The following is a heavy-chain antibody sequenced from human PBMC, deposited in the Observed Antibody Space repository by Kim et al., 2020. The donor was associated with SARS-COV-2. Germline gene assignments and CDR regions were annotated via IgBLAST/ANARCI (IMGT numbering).Heavy chain of an antibody. CDR1: GGSISSSSYY. CDR2: IYYSGST. J-gene: IGHJ2*01. Sequence: SETLSLTCTVSGGSISSSSYYWGWIRQPPGKGLEWIGSIYYSGSTYYNPSLKSRVTISVDTSKNQFSLKLSSVTAADTAVYYCARDLGSIVVVISSYWYFDLWGRGTLVTVSS. D-gene: IGHD3-22*01. V-gene: IGHV4-39*07. CDR3: ARDLGSIVVVISSYWYFDL.